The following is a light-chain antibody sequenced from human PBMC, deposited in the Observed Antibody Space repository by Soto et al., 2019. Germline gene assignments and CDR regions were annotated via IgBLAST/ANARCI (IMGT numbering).Light chain of an antibody. CDR2: GAS. CDR3: QQYNTYSAT. V-gene: IGKV1-5*01. Sequence: DIQMTQSPSTLSASVGDRVTITCRASQNIVNWLAWYQQKPSKAPRILIYGASTLERGVPSRFSGSGSGTEFTLTITKLQPDDFATYYCQQYNTYSATFGQGTRLEIK. CDR1: QNIVNW. J-gene: IGKJ5*01.